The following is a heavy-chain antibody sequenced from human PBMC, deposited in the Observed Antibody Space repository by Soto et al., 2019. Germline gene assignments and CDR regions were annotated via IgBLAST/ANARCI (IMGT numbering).Heavy chain of an antibody. D-gene: IGHD2-2*01. V-gene: IGHV4-30-4*01. CDR1: GASISSGDYF. J-gene: IGHJ4*02. CDR2: IYYTEST. CDR3: VRARVPAAITY. Sequence: SETLSLTCTVSGASISSGDYFLSWIRQPPGKSLEWIGYIYYTESTYYNPSLASRLSISINTSKNQFSLKLSSVTAADTAMYYCVRARVPAAITYWGQGTLVTVSS.